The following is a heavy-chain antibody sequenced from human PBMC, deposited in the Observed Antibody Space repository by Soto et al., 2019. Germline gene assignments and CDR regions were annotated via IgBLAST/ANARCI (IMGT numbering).Heavy chain of an antibody. CDR2: INAGNGNT. J-gene: IGHJ3*02. V-gene: IGHV1-3*01. CDR3: ALGYCSGGSCYDPGAFDI. D-gene: IGHD2-15*01. CDR1: GYTFTSYA. Sequence: QVQLVQSGAEVKKPGASVKVSCKASGYTFTSYAMHWVRQAPGQRLEWMGWINAGNGNTKYSQKFQGRVTITRDTSASTAYMELSSLRSEDTALYYCALGYCSGGSCYDPGAFDIWGQGTMVTVSS.